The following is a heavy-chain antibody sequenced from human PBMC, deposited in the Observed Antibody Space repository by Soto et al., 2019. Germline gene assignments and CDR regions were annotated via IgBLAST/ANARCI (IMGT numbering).Heavy chain of an antibody. D-gene: IGHD6-13*01. V-gene: IGHV3-9*01. CDR2: ISWNSVSI. J-gene: IGHJ4*02. CDR1: GFTFDDYA. Sequence: EVQLVESGGGLVQPGRSLRLSCAASGFTFDDYAMHWVRQAPGKGLEWVSGISWNSVSIGYADSVKGRFTISRDNAKNSLYLKMNRLRAEATAFYYCANGGGSSSWYYFDYWGQGTLVTVSS. CDR3: ANGGGSSSWYYFDY.